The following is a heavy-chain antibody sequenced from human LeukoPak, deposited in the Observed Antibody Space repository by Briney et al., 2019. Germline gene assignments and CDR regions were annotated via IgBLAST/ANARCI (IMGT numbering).Heavy chain of an antibody. V-gene: IGHV1-2*02. D-gene: IGHD6-6*01. CDR2: INPNSGGP. Sequence: ASVKVSCKASVYTFTGYYMHWVRQAPGQGLEWVGGINPNSGGPNYAQKFQGRVTMTRDTSISTDYMELSRLTSDDTAVYYCARAQYSERNYSGMDVWGQGTTVTVSS. CDR1: VYTFTGYY. J-gene: IGHJ6*02. CDR3: ARAQYSERNYSGMDV.